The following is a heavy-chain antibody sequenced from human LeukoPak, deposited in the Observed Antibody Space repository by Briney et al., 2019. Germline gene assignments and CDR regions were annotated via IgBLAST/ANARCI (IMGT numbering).Heavy chain of an antibody. CDR1: GHSISSGHY. CDR3: ARGGAYCSAGSWFPDYLDY. V-gene: IGHV4-38-2*01. D-gene: IGHD2-15*01. J-gene: IGHJ4*02. CDR2: IYQSGST. Sequence: SETLSLTCGISGHSISSGHYWGWIRQPPGKGLEWIGNIYQSGSTYYNTSLKSRVTISVDTSKNQFSLNLTSVTAAHTAVYYCARGGAYCSAGSWFPDYLDYWGRGTLVTVSS.